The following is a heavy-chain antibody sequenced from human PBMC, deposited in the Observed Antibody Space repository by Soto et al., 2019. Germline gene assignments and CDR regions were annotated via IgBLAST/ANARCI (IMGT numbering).Heavy chain of an antibody. Sequence: ASVKVSCKASGYTFTSYYMHWVRQAPGQGLEWMGIINPSGGSTSYAQKFQGRVTMTRDTSTSTVYIELSSLRSEDTAVYYCARKIGVNWFDPWGQGTLVTVSS. CDR2: INPSGGST. D-gene: IGHD3-16*01. CDR3: ARKIGVNWFDP. V-gene: IGHV1-46*01. J-gene: IGHJ5*02. CDR1: GYTFTSYY.